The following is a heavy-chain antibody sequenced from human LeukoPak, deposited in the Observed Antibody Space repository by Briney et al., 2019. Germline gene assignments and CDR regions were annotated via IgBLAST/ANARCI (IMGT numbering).Heavy chain of an antibody. Sequence: ASVKVSCKASGYTFTSYGISWVRQAPGQGLEWMGWISAYNGNTNYAQKLQGRVTMTTDTSTSTAYMELRSLRSDDTAVYYCARLWFGELFPDAFDIWGQGTMATVSP. V-gene: IGHV1-18*01. D-gene: IGHD3-10*01. CDR1: GYTFTSYG. CDR2: ISAYNGNT. CDR3: ARLWFGELFPDAFDI. J-gene: IGHJ3*02.